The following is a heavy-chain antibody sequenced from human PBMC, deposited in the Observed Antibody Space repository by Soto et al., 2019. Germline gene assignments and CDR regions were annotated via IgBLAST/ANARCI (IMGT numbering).Heavy chain of an antibody. CDR2: ISWNSGSI. D-gene: IGHD4-17*01. CDR1: RFTFDDYA. Sequence: PWGTLRLSCAASRFTFDDYAMHWVRQAPGQGLKWVSGISWNSGSIGYADSVKGRFTISRDNAKNSLYLQMHSLRAEDTALYYCAKDTSHYGDYPGYYFDDWGQGTLVSVSS. V-gene: IGHV3-9*01. J-gene: IGHJ4*02. CDR3: AKDTSHYGDYPGYYFDD.